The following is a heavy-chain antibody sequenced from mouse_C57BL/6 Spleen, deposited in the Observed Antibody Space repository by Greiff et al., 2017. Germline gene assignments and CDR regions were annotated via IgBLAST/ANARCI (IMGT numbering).Heavy chain of an antibody. V-gene: IGHV1-26*01. J-gene: IGHJ2*01. Sequence: VQLQQSGPELVKPGASVKISCKASGYTFTDYYMNWVKQSHGKSLEWIGDINPNNGGTSYNQKFKGKATLTVDKSSSTAYMELRSLTSEDSAVYYCARARVYKADYWGQGTTRTVSS. CDR1: GYTFTDYY. CDR2: INPNNGGT. CDR3: ARARVYKADY. D-gene: IGHD1-3*01.